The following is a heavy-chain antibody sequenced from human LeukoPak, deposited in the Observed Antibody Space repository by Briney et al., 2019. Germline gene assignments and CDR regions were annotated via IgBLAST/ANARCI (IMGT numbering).Heavy chain of an antibody. V-gene: IGHV5-51*01. D-gene: IGHD6-19*01. Sequence: GESLKISCKGSGYSFTSYWIGWVRQMPGKGLEWMGIIYPGDSDTRYSPSFQGQVTISADKSISTAYLQWSSLKASDTAMYYCARLGLYSNGWFNRPTREYYYYYGMDVWGQGTTVTVSS. CDR2: IYPGDSDT. J-gene: IGHJ6*02. CDR3: ARLGLYSNGWFNRPTREYYYYYGMDV. CDR1: GYSFTSYW.